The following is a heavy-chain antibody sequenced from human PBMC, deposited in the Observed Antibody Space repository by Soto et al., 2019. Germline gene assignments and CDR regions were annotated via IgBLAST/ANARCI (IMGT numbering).Heavy chain of an antibody. J-gene: IGHJ6*02. Sequence: QVQLVQSGAEVKKPGSSVKVSCKASGGTFSSYTISWVRQAPGQGLEWMGRIIPILGIANYAQKFQGRVTITADKSTSTAYMGLSSLGSEDTAVYYCARSQGYDILTGLNYGMDVWGQGTTVTVSS. CDR2: IIPILGIA. CDR1: GGTFSSYT. V-gene: IGHV1-69*02. D-gene: IGHD3-9*01. CDR3: ARSQGYDILTGLNYGMDV.